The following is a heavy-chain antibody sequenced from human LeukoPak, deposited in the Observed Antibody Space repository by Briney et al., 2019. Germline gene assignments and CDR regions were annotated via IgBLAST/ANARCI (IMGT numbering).Heavy chain of an antibody. CDR1: VYTYTGYY. J-gene: IGHJ4*02. V-gene: IGHV1-2*02. CDR3: ARDPILTGYYWPYYFDY. D-gene: IGHD3-9*01. Sequence: ASVKVSCKASVYTYTGYYMHWVRQAPGQGLEWMGWINPNSGDTNYAQKFQGRVTMTRDTSITTAYMELSSLRSDDTALYYCARDPILTGYYWPYYFDYWGQGTLVTVSS. CDR2: INPNSGDT.